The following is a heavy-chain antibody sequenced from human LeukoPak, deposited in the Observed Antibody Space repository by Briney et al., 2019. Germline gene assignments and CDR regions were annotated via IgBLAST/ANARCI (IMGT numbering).Heavy chain of an antibody. Sequence: PGGSLRLSCAASGFTVSSNYMSWVRQAPGKGLEWVSVIYSGGSTCYADSVKGRFTISRDNSKNTLYLQMNSLRAEDTAVYYCARAPYDYYYGMDVWGQGTTVTVSS. CDR2: IYSGGST. CDR1: GFTVSSNY. V-gene: IGHV3-66*01. J-gene: IGHJ6*02. CDR3: ARAPYDYYYGMDV.